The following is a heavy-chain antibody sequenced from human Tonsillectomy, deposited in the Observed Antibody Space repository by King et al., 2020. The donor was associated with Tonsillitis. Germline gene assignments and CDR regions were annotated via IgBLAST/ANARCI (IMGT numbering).Heavy chain of an antibody. V-gene: IGHV3-30*18. CDR1: GFTFRNYG. CDR3: AKDREWLQEIDS. J-gene: IGHJ4*02. Sequence: QLVQSGGGVVQPGRSLSLSCAASGFTFRNYGMHWVRQAPGRGLEWLAVISHDGRNIFYANSVKGRFTISRDNSKNTLYLQMNSLRTEDTAVYYCAKDREWLQEIDSGGQGTLVTVSS. CDR2: ISHDGRNI. D-gene: IGHD5-24*01.